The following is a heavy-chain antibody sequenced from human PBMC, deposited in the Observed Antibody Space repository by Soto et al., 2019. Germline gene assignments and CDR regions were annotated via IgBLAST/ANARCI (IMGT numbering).Heavy chain of an antibody. J-gene: IGHJ4*02. CDR2: ISAYNGNT. CDR1: GYTFTSYG. D-gene: IGHD3-10*01. V-gene: IGHV1-18*01. Sequence: EASLKVSCKASGYTFTSYGISWVRQAPGQGLEWMGWISAYNGNTNYAQKLQGRVTMTTDTSTSTAYMELRSLRSDDTAVYYCARVGYYGSGSYYTDFDYWGQGTLVTAPQ. CDR3: ARVGYYGSGSYYTDFDY.